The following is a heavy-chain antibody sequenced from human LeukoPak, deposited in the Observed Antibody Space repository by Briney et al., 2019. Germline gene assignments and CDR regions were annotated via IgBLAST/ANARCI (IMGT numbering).Heavy chain of an antibody. V-gene: IGHV3-7*05. Sequence: PGGSLRLSCVASGFTSSSYWMTWVRQAPGKGLEWVANINQDGSEKYYLDSVKGRFTISRDNAKNSLYLQMNSLRAEDTAVYFCARVSILNLGELSEAFDIWGQGTMVTVSS. CDR3: ARVSILNLGELSEAFDI. CDR1: GFTSSSYW. J-gene: IGHJ3*02. CDR2: INQDGSEK. D-gene: IGHD3-16*02.